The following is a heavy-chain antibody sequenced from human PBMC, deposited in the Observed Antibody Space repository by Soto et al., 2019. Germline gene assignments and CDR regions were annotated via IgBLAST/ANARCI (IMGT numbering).Heavy chain of an antibody. CDR2: TYYRSKWYS. J-gene: IGHJ5*02. D-gene: IGHD2-21*01. CDR1: GDSVSSSSAL. CDR3: VREVAPRGFDP. V-gene: IGHV6-1*01. Sequence: SQTLSLTCAISGDSVSSSSALWNWIRQSPSRGLEWLGRTYYRSKWYSDYAESVKGRITINLDTSKNQFSLQLNSVAPEDTAVYYCVREVAPRGFDPWGQGTLVTVSS.